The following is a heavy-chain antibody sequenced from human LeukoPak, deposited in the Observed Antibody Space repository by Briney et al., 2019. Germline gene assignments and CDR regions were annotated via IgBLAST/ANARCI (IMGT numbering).Heavy chain of an antibody. CDR1: GFSVSSNY. CDR3: AKAPLDYYDSSGYYYTA. J-gene: IGHJ5*02. V-gene: IGHV3-23*01. D-gene: IGHD3-22*01. Sequence: GGSLRLSCAVSGFSVSSNYMSWVRQAPGKGLEWVSAISGSGGSTYYADSVKGRFTISRDNSKNTLYLQMNSLRAEDTAVYYCAKAPLDYYDSSGYYYTAWGQGTLVTVSS. CDR2: ISGSGGST.